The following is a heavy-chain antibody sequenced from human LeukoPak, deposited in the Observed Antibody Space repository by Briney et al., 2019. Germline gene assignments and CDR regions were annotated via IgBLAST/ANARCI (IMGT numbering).Heavy chain of an antibody. CDR2: IYTSGST. J-gene: IGHJ3*02. CDR1: GGSISSYY. Sequence: PSETLSLTCTVSGGSISSYYWSWIRQPAGKGLEWIGRIYTSGSTNYNPSLKSRVTMSVDTSKNQFSLKLSSVTAADTAVYYCARRLRFLEWLEAFDIWGQGTMVTVSS. V-gene: IGHV4-4*07. D-gene: IGHD3-3*01. CDR3: ARRLRFLEWLEAFDI.